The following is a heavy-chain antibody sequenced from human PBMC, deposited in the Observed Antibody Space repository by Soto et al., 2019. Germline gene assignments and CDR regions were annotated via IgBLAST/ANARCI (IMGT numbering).Heavy chain of an antibody. J-gene: IGHJ4*02. Sequence: QVQLVQSGAEVKKPGASVKVSCKSSGYTFTTYGISWVRQAPGQGLEWGGWISAYSGNTKYAQKLQGRVTVTTDTSTSTAYMEVRSLRSDDTAVYCCARGRYGDYWGQGTLVTTSS. CDR1: GYTFTTYG. D-gene: IGHD4-17*01. CDR2: ISAYSGNT. V-gene: IGHV1-18*01. CDR3: ARGRYGDY.